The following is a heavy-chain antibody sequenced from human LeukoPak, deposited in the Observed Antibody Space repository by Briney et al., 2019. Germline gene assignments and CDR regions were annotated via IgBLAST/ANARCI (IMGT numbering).Heavy chain of an antibody. J-gene: IGHJ4*02. CDR1: GYTLTELS. CDR2: FDPEDGET. D-gene: IGHD6-13*01. Sequence: ASVKVSCKVSGYTLTELSMHWVRQAPGKGLEWMGGFDPEDGETIYAQKFQGRVTMTEDTSTDTAYMELSSLRSEDTAVYYCATDRGYSSSWYSRGYFDYWGQGTPVTVSS. V-gene: IGHV1-24*01. CDR3: ATDRGYSSSWYSRGYFDY.